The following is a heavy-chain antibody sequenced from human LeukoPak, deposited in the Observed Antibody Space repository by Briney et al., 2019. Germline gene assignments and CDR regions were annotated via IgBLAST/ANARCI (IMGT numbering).Heavy chain of an antibody. CDR3: AKTTTGYSSGRFPGRPVDY. CDR1: GITLSNYA. CDR2: ISGSGGGT. Sequence: GGSLRLSCAVSGITLSNYAMSWVRQAPGKGLEWVAGISGSGGGTHYADSVKGRFTISRDNPKNTLYLQMNSLRAEDTAVYYCAKTTTGYSSGRFPGRPVDYWGQGTLVTVSS. V-gene: IGHV3-23*01. D-gene: IGHD6-19*01. J-gene: IGHJ4*02.